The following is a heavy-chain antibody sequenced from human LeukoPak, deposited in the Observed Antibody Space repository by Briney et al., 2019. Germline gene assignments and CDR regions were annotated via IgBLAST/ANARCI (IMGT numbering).Heavy chain of an antibody. CDR2: INPNSGGT. Sequence: ASVKVSCKASGYTFTGYYMHWVRQAPGQGLEWMGRINPNSGGTNYAQKFQGRVTMTRDTSISTAYMELSRLRSDDTAVYYCARDYCSSTSCYSRARHGAFDIWGQGTMVTVSS. V-gene: IGHV1-2*06. J-gene: IGHJ3*02. CDR1: GYTFTGYY. CDR3: ARDYCSSTSCYSRARHGAFDI. D-gene: IGHD2-2*01.